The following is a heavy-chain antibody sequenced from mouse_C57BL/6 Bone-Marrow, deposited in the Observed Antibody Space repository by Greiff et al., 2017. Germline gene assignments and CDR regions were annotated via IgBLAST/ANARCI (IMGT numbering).Heavy chain of an antibody. CDR1: GYTFTSYW. Sequence: QVQLQQPGAELVKPGASVKLSCKASGYTFTSYWMHWVKQRPGQGLEWIGMIHPNSGSTNYNEKFKSKATLTVDKSSSTAYRQLSSLTSEDSAVYNCARAGTNYAMDYWGQGTSVTVSS. CDR3: ARAGTNYAMDY. J-gene: IGHJ4*01. CDR2: IHPNSGST. V-gene: IGHV1-64*01. D-gene: IGHD3-3*01.